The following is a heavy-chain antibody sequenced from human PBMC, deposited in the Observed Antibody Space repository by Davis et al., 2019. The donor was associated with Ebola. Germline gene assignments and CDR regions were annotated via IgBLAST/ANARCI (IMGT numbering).Heavy chain of an antibody. CDR2: ISAVGSNT. CDR1: GFSFSNYA. CDR3: ARETPARGFDP. J-gene: IGHJ5*02. V-gene: IGHV3-23*01. D-gene: IGHD6-6*01. Sequence: PGGSLRLSCAASGFSFSNYAMSWVRQAPGKGLTWVSVISAVGSNTYYADSVKGRFTVSRDNSKNTLFLDMKSLRAEDTAVYYCARETPARGFDPWGQGTLVTVSS.